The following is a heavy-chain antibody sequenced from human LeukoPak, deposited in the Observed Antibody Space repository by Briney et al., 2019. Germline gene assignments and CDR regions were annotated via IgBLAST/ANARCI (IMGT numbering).Heavy chain of an antibody. CDR1: GGSISSHY. CDR2: SDHSGST. J-gene: IGHJ6*02. CDR3: ATMIRGVINPYGMDV. D-gene: IGHD3-10*01. Sequence: TSETLSLTCAVSGGSISSHYWSWIRQPPEKGLEWIGCSDHSGSTNYNPSLKRRVSISVDTSKKQFYLKLRSVTAADTAVYYCATMIRGVINPYGMDVWGPGTTVTVSS. V-gene: IGHV4-59*11.